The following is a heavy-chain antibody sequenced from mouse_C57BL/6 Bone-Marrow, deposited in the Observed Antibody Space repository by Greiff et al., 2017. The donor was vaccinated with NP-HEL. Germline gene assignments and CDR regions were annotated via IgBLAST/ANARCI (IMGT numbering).Heavy chain of an antibody. CDR1: GFTFSDYY. Sequence: EVKLMESGGGLVQPGGSLKLSCAASGFTFSDYYMYWVRQTPEKRLEWVAYISNGGGSTYYPDTVKGRFTISRDNAKNTLYLQMSRLKSEDTAMYYCARHEDSKREYYYAMDYWGQGTSVTVSS. CDR2: ISNGGGST. V-gene: IGHV5-12*01. CDR3: ARHEDSKREYYYAMDY. J-gene: IGHJ4*01. D-gene: IGHD2-5*01.